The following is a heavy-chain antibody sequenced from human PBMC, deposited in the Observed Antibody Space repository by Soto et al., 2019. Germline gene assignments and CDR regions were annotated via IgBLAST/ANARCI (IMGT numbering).Heavy chain of an antibody. CDR1: GGSISSSSYY. Sequence: SETLSLTCTVSGGSISSSSYYWGWIRQPPGKGLEWIGSIYYSGSTYYNPSLKSRVTISVDTSKNQFSLKLSSVTAADTAVYYCARLKGESDYRGQGTLVTVSS. CDR3: ARLKGESDY. CDR2: IYYSGST. J-gene: IGHJ4*02. D-gene: IGHD3-16*01. V-gene: IGHV4-39*01.